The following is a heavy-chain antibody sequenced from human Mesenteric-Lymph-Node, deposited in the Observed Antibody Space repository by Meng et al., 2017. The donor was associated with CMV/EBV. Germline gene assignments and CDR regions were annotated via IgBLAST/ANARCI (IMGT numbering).Heavy chain of an antibody. D-gene: IGHD6-13*01. CDR3: ARGWYSSRRGGSSLDY. CDR2: ISSSGSTK. Sequence: GESLKISCAASGFTFSDYYMSWIRQAPGKGLEWVSYISSSGSTKYYADSVKGRFTISRDNSKNTLYLQMNSLRAEDTAVYYCARGWYSSRRGGSSLDYWGQGTLVTVSS. V-gene: IGHV3-11*04. J-gene: IGHJ4*02. CDR1: GFTFSDYY.